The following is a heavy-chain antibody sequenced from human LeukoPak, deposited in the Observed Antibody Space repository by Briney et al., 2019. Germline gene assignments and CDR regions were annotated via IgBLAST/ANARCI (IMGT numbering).Heavy chain of an antibody. CDR1: GFTFSNYG. Sequence: GGSLRLSCAASGFTFSNYGMHWVRQAPGKGLEWVAFIRYDGSNKYYADSVKGRFTISRDNSKNTLYLQMNSLRAEDTAVYYCAKDSLAAYYYYYYMDVWGKGTTVTVSS. CDR3: AKDSLAAYYYYYYMDV. CDR2: IRYDGSNK. V-gene: IGHV3-30*02. D-gene: IGHD6-25*01. J-gene: IGHJ6*03.